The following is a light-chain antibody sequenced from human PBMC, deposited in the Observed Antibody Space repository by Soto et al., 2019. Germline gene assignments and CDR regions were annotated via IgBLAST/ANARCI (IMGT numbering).Light chain of an antibody. Sequence: DIQMTQSPSSLSASVGDRVTITCQASQDISNYLNWYQRKPGKGPKLLIYDASNLQTGVPSRFSGSGSGTDFSFTINSLQPEDIATYYCQQYDDLVSFGPGTKVHIK. CDR2: DAS. CDR1: QDISNY. J-gene: IGKJ3*01. V-gene: IGKV1-33*01. CDR3: QQYDDLVS.